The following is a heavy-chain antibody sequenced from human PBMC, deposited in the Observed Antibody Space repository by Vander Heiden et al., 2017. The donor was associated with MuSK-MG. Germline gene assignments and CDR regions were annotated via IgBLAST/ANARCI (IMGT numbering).Heavy chain of an antibody. CDR1: GYTFTNHV. CDR3: ARDRTGYARFSDS. D-gene: IGHD2-2*01. Sequence: QVQLVQSEAEVKKPGPSVKVSCKASGYTFTNHVIQWVRQAPGQGLEWIGWINPDTGGAVFAQKFQGRVTMTRDTSITTAYMELARLRSDDTAVYFCARDRTGYARFSDSWCQGTLVSVSS. CDR2: INPDTGGA. J-gene: IGHJ4*02. V-gene: IGHV1-2*02.